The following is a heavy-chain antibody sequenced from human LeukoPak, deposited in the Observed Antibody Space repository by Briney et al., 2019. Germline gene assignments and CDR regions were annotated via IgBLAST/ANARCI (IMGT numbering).Heavy chain of an antibody. CDR3: ARVRRGDDSSGP. J-gene: IGHJ5*02. CDR1: GGTFSSYT. CDR2: IIPILGIA. Sequence: SVKVSCKASGGTFSSYTISWVRLAPGQGLEWMGRIIPILGIANYAQKFQGRVTITADKSTSTAYMELSSLRSEDTAVYYCARVRRGDDSSGPWGQGTLVTVSS. V-gene: IGHV1-69*02. D-gene: IGHD3-22*01.